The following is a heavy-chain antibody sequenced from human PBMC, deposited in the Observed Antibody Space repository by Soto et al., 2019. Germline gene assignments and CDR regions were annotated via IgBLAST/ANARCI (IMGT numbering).Heavy chain of an antibody. CDR3: ATAGYTSGHYYYYYMDV. V-gene: IGHV1-8*01. Sequence: QVQLVQSGAEVKKPGASVKVSCKASGYIFTSYDINWVRQATGQGLEWMGWMNPNSGNTGYAQKVQGRVTMTRNTSISTAYMELSSLRSEDTAVYYCATAGYTSGHYYYYYMDVWGKGTTVTVSS. CDR1: GYIFTSYD. CDR2: MNPNSGNT. J-gene: IGHJ6*03. D-gene: IGHD6-19*01.